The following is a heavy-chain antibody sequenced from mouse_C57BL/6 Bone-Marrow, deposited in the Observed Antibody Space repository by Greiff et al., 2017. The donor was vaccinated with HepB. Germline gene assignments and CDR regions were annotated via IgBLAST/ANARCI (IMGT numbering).Heavy chain of an antibody. CDR2: INPYNGGT. CDR1: GYTFTDYY. D-gene: IGHD2-3*01. V-gene: IGHV1-19*01. Sequence: EVKLQESGPVLVKPGASVKMSCKASGYTFTDYYMNWVKQSHGKSLEWIGVINPYNGGTSYNQKFKGKATLTVDKSSSTAYMELNSLTSEDSAVYYCARRGLLAWFAYWGQGTLVTVSA. J-gene: IGHJ3*01. CDR3: ARRGLLAWFAY.